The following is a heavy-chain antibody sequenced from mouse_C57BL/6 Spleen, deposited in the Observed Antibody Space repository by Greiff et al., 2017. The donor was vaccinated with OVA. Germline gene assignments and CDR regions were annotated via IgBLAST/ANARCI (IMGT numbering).Heavy chain of an antibody. V-gene: IGHV1-52*01. CDR1: GYTFTSYW. CDR3: ASGAYDYPFAY. D-gene: IGHD2-4*01. Sequence: VQLQQPGAELVRPGSSVQLSCKASGYTFTSYWMHWVKQRPIQGLEWIGNIDPSDSETHYNQKFKDKATLTVDKSSSTAYMQLSSLTSEDSAVYYCASGAYDYPFAYWGQGTLVTVSA. CDR2: IDPSDSET. J-gene: IGHJ3*01.